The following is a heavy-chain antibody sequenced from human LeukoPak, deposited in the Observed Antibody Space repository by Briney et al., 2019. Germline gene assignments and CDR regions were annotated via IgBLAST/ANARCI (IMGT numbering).Heavy chain of an antibody. J-gene: IGHJ4*02. CDR1: GGSIGSYY. D-gene: IGHD3-3*01. CDR3: ARHKIESGYYTAFDF. Sequence: SETLSLTCTVSGGSIGSYYWSWIRQPPGRGLEWIGYIYYSGSANYNPSLKSRVTISVDTSKNQFSLKLNSVTAADTAVYYCARHKIESGYYTAFDFWGPGILVTVSS. CDR2: IYYSGSA. V-gene: IGHV4-59*08.